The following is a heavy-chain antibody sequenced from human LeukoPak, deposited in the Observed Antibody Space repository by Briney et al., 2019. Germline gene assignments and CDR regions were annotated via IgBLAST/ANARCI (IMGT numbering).Heavy chain of an antibody. V-gene: IGHV1-46*01. CDR1: GYTFTSYY. D-gene: IGHD6-13*01. CDR3: ARTIAAAGTTVRPYYYYYMDV. J-gene: IGHJ6*03. Sequence: ASVKVSCKASGYTFTSYYMHWVRQAPGQGLEWMGIINPSGGSTSYAQKFQGRVTITADESTSTAYMELSSLRSEDTAVYYCARTIAAAGTTVRPYYYYYMDVWGKGTTVTISS. CDR2: INPSGGST.